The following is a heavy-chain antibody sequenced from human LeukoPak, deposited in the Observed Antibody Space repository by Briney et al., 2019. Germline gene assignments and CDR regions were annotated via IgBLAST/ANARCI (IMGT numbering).Heavy chain of an antibody. D-gene: IGHD3-22*01. Sequence: GGSLRLSCAASGFTFSSYGMSWVRQAPGKGLEWVSAISGSGGSTYYADSVKGRFTISRDNSKNTLYLQMNSLRAEDTAVYYCAKDRLTIPMIVVVITTAGGFDYWGQGTLVTVSS. J-gene: IGHJ4*02. CDR2: ISGSGGST. CDR3: AKDRLTIPMIVVVITTAGGFDY. V-gene: IGHV3-23*01. CDR1: GFTFSSYG.